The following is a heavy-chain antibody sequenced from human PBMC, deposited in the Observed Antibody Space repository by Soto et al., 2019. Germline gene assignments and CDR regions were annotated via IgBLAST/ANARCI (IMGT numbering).Heavy chain of an antibody. J-gene: IGHJ5*01. CDR3: AKVFYSGSYYGLAS. CDR2: ISGSGGST. D-gene: IGHD1-26*01. Sequence: LRLSCAASGFTFSSYAMSWVRQAPGKGLEWVSAISGSGGSTYYADSVKGRFTISRYNSKTTLYLQMNSLRAEDTAVYYCAKVFYSGSYYGLASWGRGTLVTVSS. CDR1: GFTFSSYA. V-gene: IGHV3-23*01.